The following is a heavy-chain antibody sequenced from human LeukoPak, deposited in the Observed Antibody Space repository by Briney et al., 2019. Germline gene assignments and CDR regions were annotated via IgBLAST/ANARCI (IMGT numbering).Heavy chain of an antibody. Sequence: GGSLRLSCAASGFTFSSYAINWVRQAPGKGLEWVSAITGSGGSTYYADSVKGRFTISRDNSRNTLYLQMNSLRADDAALYYCAKTYTGNYRDGFDIWGQGTMVTVSS. CDR2: ITGSGGST. V-gene: IGHV3-23*01. CDR1: GFTFSSYA. D-gene: IGHD1-26*01. J-gene: IGHJ3*02. CDR3: AKTYTGNYRDGFDI.